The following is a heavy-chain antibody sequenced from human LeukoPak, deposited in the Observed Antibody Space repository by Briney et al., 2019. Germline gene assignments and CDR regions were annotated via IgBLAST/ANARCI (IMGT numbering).Heavy chain of an antibody. J-gene: IGHJ4*02. CDR1: GLPFSTSG. Sequence: GGSLSHSCTASGLPFSTSGFNWVRPAPGEGLEWVASIGPTGSHRYHADSIKGRFTISRDNANNFLYLQMKSLRAEDTAVYYCATETNGRHYDYWGQGTLLTVSS. CDR3: ATETNGRHYDY. CDR2: IGPTGSHR. D-gene: IGHD1-14*01. V-gene: IGHV3-21*06.